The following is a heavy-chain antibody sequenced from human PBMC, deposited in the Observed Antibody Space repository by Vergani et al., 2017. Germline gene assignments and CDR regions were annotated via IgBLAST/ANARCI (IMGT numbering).Heavy chain of an antibody. Sequence: QVQLVESGGGVVQPGRSLRLSCAASGFTFSSYGMHWVRQAPGKGLEWVAVISYDGSNKYYADSVKGRFTISRDNSKNTLYLQMNSLRAEDTAVYYCAKDGPSSTSPGGYRYYYYYRDVWGKGTTVTVSS. D-gene: IGHD2-2*01. V-gene: IGHV3-30*18. CDR3: AKDGPSSTSPGGYRYYYYYRDV. J-gene: IGHJ6*03. CDR1: GFTFSSYG. CDR2: ISYDGSNK.